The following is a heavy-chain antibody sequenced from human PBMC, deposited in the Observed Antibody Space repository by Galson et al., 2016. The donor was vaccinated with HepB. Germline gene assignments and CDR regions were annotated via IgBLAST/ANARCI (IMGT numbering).Heavy chain of an antibody. CDR3: ASTEHGYSYFNRGLDY. CDR2: IDWDDDK. J-gene: IGHJ4*02. D-gene: IGHD5-18*01. V-gene: IGHV2-70*01. Sequence: PALVKPTQTLTLTCTFSGFSLITSGMCVSWIRQPPGKALEWLALIDWDDDKYYSTSLRTRVTISRDTSRNQVVLTMTNVDPLDTGTYFCASTEHGYSYFNRGLDYWGQGTLVTVSS. CDR1: GFSLITSGMC.